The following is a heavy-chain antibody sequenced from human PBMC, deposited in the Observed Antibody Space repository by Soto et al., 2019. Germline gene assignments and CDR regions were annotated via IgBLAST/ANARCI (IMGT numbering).Heavy chain of an antibody. V-gene: IGHV4-59*08. Sequence: QVQLQESGPGLVKPSETLSLTCTVSGGSISSYYWSWIRQPPGKGLEWIGYIYYSGSTNYNPSLKSRVTISVDTCKNQFSLKLSSVTAADTAVYYCAGLMITFGGVIHRRVTNAFDIWGQGTIVTVSS. CDR3: AGLMITFGGVIHRRVTNAFDI. CDR2: IYYSGST. D-gene: IGHD3-16*02. J-gene: IGHJ3*02. CDR1: GGSISSYY.